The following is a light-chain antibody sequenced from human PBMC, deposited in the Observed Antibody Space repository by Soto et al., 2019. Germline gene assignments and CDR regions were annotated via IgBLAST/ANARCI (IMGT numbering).Light chain of an antibody. CDR3: QQDGSSPT. J-gene: IGKJ1*01. V-gene: IGKV3-20*01. CDR2: GAS. CDR1: QSVSSSY. Sequence: EIVLTQSPGTLSLSPGERATLSCRASQSVSSSYLAWYQQKPGQAPRLLIYGASSRATGIPDRFSGSGSGTGFTLSSSRLEPEDVAVYYCQQDGSSPTFGQGTKVEIK.